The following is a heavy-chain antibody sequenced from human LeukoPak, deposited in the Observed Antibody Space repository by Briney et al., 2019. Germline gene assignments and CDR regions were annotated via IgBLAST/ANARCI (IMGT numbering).Heavy chain of an antibody. Sequence: GASVKVSCKASGYTFTGYYMHWVRQAPGQGLEWMGWINPNSGGTNYAQKFQGRVTMTRDTSISTAYMELSRLGSDDTAVYYCARDLRYGVDYYFDYWGQGTLVTVSS. CDR2: INPNSGGT. J-gene: IGHJ4*02. V-gene: IGHV1-2*02. CDR3: ARDLRYGVDYYFDY. CDR1: GYTFTGYY. D-gene: IGHD3-10*01.